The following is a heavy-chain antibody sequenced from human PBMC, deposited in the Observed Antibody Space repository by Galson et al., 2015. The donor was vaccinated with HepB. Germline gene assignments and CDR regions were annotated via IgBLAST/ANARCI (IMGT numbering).Heavy chain of an antibody. CDR3: ARDQRTLQGIAVAGSKSLLPGY. V-gene: IGHV1-2*06. Sequence: SVKVSCKASGYTFTGYYMHWVRQAPGQGLEWMGRINPNSGGTNYAQKFQGRVTMTRDTSISTAYMELSRLRSDDTAVYYCARDQRTLQGIAVAGSKSLLPGYWGQGTLVTVSS. CDR1: GYTFTGYY. CDR2: INPNSGGT. J-gene: IGHJ4*02. D-gene: IGHD6-19*01.